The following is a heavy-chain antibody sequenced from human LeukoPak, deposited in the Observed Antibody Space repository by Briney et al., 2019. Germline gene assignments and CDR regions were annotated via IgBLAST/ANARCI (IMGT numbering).Heavy chain of an antibody. D-gene: IGHD3-10*01. J-gene: IGHJ4*02. CDR2: IKVANGDT. CDR1: GYSFTRHV. V-gene: IGHV1-3*01. Sequence: ASVKVSCKTSGYSFTRHVLHWVRQAPGQGLEWMGWIKVANGDTKYSQRFQGRVTFVRDTSATTVYMDLSSLTSEDTALYYCARELTRFGELDFWGRGTLVTVSS. CDR3: ARELTRFGELDF.